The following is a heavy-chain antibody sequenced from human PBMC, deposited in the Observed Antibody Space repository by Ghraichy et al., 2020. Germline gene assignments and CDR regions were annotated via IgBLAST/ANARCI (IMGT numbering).Heavy chain of an antibody. V-gene: IGHV3-23*01. CDR3: AKEFPDYYDSSYYFDY. Sequence: GGSLRLSCAASGFTFSSYAMSWVRQAPGKGLEWVSAISGSGGSTYYADSVKGRFTISRDNSKNTLYLQMHSRRAEDTAVYYCAKEFPDYYDSSYYFDYWGQGTLVTVSS. D-gene: IGHD3-22*01. CDR2: ISGSGGST. J-gene: IGHJ4*02. CDR1: GFTFSSYA.